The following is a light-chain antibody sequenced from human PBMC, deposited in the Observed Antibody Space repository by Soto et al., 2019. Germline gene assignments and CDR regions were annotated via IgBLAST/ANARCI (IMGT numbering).Light chain of an antibody. V-gene: IGLV2-11*01. J-gene: IGLJ1*01. CDR1: KNDVGSYNY. CDR3: CSYAVRNTFYV. CDR2: DVN. Sequence: QSALTQPRSVSGSPGQSVTISCTGTKNDVGSYNYVSWYQQHPGKAPKLMIYDVNTRPSGVPDRFSGSKSGNTASLTISGLQAEDEADYYCCSYAVRNTFYVFGTGTKLTVL.